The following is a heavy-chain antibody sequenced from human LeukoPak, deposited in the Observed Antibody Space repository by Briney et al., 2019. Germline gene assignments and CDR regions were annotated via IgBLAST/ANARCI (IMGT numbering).Heavy chain of an antibody. Sequence: GASVKVSCKASEYTLIDHYLHWVRQAPGQGFEWMGWINPNTGGTEFAQKFRDRVTMTRDTSMSSAYMELRRLTSDDTAIYYCARGSATTSVYDLWGQGTLVTVSS. D-gene: IGHD2-2*01. CDR1: EYTLIDHY. J-gene: IGHJ5*02. V-gene: IGHV1-2*02. CDR2: INPNTGGT. CDR3: ARGSATTSVYDL.